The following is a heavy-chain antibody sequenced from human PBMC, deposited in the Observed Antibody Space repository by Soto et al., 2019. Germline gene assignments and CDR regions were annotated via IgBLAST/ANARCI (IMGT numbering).Heavy chain of an antibody. V-gene: IGHV1-69*02. J-gene: IGHJ4*02. CDR2: VNPILSMS. CDR3: ATSYGSGYRAFDY. D-gene: IGHD3-10*01. CDR1: GATFSFYT. Sequence: QVQLVQSGAELKKPGSSVKVSCKASGATFSFYTINWVRQAPGLGLEWMGRVNPILSMSNYAQKFQGRVRMTADKSTSTAYMGLRSLRSEDTAFYYCATSYGSGYRAFDYWGQGALVTVAS.